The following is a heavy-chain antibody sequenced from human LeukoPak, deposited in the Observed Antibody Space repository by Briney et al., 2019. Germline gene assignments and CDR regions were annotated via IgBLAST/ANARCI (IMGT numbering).Heavy chain of an antibody. CDR2: IYYSGST. CDR3: ARLGDSSGYYLPYFDY. Sequence: SETLSLTCTVSGGSISSSSYYWGWIRQPPGKGLEWIGSIYYSGSTYYNPSLKSRVTISVDTSKNQFSLKLSSVTAADTAVYYCARLGDSSGYYLPYFDYWGQGTLVTVSS. D-gene: IGHD3-22*01. V-gene: IGHV4-39*01. J-gene: IGHJ4*02. CDR1: GGSISSSSYY.